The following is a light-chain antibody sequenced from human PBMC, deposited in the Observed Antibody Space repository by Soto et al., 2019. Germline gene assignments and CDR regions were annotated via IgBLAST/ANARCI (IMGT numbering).Light chain of an antibody. Sequence: SALTQPASVSGSPGQSITSSCTGTSSDVGSYNYVSWYQQYPGKAPKLLIYEVSNRPSGVSNRFSGSKSGNTASLTISGLQAEDEADYYCSSYTTSNTLVFGTGTKVTVL. J-gene: IGLJ1*01. CDR3: SSYTTSNTLV. CDR1: SSDVGSYNY. CDR2: EVS. V-gene: IGLV2-14*01.